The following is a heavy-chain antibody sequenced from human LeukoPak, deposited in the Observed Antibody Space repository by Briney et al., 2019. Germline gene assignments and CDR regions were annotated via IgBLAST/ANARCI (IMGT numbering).Heavy chain of an antibody. Sequence: SETLSLTCTVSGRSISSSSYYWGWIRQPPGKGLEGFGRIYYSGSTYYNSSLTSRVTISVDTSKNQFSLKLSSVTAADTAVYYCARLYYYGSGSYYNPAGVDYWGQGTLVTVSS. D-gene: IGHD3-10*01. J-gene: IGHJ4*02. CDR2: IYYSGST. V-gene: IGHV4-39*01. CDR3: ARLYYYGSGSYYNPAGVDY. CDR1: GRSISSSSYY.